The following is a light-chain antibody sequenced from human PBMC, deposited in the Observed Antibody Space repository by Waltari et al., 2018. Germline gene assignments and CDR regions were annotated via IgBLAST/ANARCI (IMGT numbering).Light chain of an antibody. CDR2: YKSDADT. V-gene: IGLV5-45*01. J-gene: IGLJ3*02. CDR3: MILHNNAVV. Sequence: PGSPPQFLVKYKSDADTPLGSGVPSRFSASMYTSANAGILLISGLQPEDEADYYCMILHNNAVVFGGGTKLTVL.